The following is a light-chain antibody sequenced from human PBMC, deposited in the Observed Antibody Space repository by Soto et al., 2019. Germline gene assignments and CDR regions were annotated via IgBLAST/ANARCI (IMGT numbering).Light chain of an antibody. V-gene: IGLV2-8*01. CDR2: EVN. CDR3: SSYAGISNL. Sequence: QSALTQPPSASGSPGQSVTISCTGTSSDVGGYNYVSWYQQHPGKAPKLMIYEVNKRPSGVPDRFSGSKSGNTASLTVSGLQAEDEADYYCSSYAGISNLFGGGTTVTVL. CDR1: SSDVGGYNY. J-gene: IGLJ2*01.